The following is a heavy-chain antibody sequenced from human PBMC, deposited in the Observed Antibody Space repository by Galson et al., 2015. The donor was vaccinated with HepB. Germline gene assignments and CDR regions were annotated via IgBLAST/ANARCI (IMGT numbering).Heavy chain of an antibody. CDR1: GFTFSSFT. Sequence: SLRLSCAASGFTFSSFTMNWVRQAPGKKLEWVSYISTTGTNIFYVDSVKGRFAVSRDNAKNSLYLQMNSRRAEDTAIYYCARVVLRGSYWYFDFWGQGTLVTVSS. CDR3: ARVVLRGSYWYFDF. J-gene: IGHJ4*02. D-gene: IGHD1-26*01. V-gene: IGHV3-48*01. CDR2: ISTTGTNI.